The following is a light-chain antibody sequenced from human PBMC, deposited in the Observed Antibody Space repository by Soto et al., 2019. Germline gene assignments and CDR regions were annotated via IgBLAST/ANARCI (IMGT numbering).Light chain of an antibody. V-gene: IGKV1-39*01. CDR2: AAS. J-gene: IGKJ1*01. CDR3: QQSYSTPRT. Sequence: DNQMTQSPSSVSASVGDRVTITCRASQSISSYLNWYQQKPGKAPKLLIYAASSLQSGVPSRFSGSGSGTDFTLTISSLQPEDFATYYCQQSYSTPRTFGQGTKVEIK. CDR1: QSISSY.